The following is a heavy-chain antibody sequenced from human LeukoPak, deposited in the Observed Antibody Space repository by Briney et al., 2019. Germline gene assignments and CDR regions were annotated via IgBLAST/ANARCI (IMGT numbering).Heavy chain of an antibody. CDR1: GGSISSYY. J-gene: IGHJ6*02. Sequence: SETLSLTCTVSGGSISSYYWSWIRQPPGKGLEWIGYIYYSGSTNYNPSLKSRVTISVDTSKSQFSLKLSSVTAADTAVYYCARDSGSYDSYYYYYYGMDVWGQGTTVTVSS. CDR2: IYYSGST. CDR3: ARDSGSYDSYYYYYYGMDV. V-gene: IGHV4-59*01. D-gene: IGHD1-26*01.